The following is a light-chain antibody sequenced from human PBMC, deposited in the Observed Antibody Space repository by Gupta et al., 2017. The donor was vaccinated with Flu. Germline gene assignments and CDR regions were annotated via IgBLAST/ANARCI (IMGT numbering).Light chain of an antibody. J-gene: IGLJ2*01. CDR1: SSDVGAYNY. Sequence: QSALTQPVSVSGSPGQSITISCIGTSSDVGAYNYVSWYQQHPDKAPKLIIYDVSKRPSGVSNRFSGSKSANTASLTISGLQADDEADYYCSSYTSSSTLDVVFGGGTKLTVL. CDR2: DVS. V-gene: IGLV2-14*03. CDR3: SSYTSSSTLDVV.